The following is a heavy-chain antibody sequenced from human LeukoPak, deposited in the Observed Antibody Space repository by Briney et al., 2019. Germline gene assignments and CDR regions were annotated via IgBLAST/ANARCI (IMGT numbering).Heavy chain of an antibody. V-gene: IGHV3-23*01. CDR2: ISGSGGST. Sequence: GGSLRLSCAASGFTFSSYAMSWVRQAPGNGLEWVSAISGSGGSTYYADSVKGRFTISRDNSKNTLYLQMNSLRAEDTAVYYCASHIVGASLYFDYWGQGTLVTVSS. J-gene: IGHJ4*02. CDR3: ASHIVGASLYFDY. D-gene: IGHD1-26*01. CDR1: GFTFSSYA.